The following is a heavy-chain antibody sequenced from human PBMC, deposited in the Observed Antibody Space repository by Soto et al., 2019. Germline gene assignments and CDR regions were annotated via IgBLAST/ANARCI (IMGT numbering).Heavy chain of an antibody. V-gene: IGHV3-33*01. Sequence: GGSMRLSCAASGFTFSSYGMHWVRQAPGKGLEWVAVIWYDGSNKYYADSVKGRFTISRDNSKNTLYLQMNSLRAEDTAVYYCARERGYGDYYYYGMDVWGQGTTVTVSS. J-gene: IGHJ6*02. CDR3: ARERGYGDYYYYGMDV. D-gene: IGHD4-17*01. CDR1: GFTFSSYG. CDR2: IWYDGSNK.